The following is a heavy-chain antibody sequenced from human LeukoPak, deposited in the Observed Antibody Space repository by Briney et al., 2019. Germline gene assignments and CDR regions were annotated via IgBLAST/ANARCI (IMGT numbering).Heavy chain of an antibody. CDR3: ARQGLDSSGYYPGTFDI. Sequence: GESLKISCKGSGYSFTSYWIIWVRQMPGKGLEWMGRIDPSDSYTNYSPSFQGHVTISADKCISAAYLQWSSLKASDTAMYYCARQGLDSSGYYPGTFDIWGQGTMVTVSS. D-gene: IGHD3-22*01. CDR1: GYSFTSYW. CDR2: IDPSDSYT. J-gene: IGHJ3*02. V-gene: IGHV5-10-1*01.